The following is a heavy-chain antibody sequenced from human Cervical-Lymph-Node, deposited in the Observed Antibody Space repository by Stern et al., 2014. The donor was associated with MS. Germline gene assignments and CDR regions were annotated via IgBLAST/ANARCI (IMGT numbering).Heavy chain of an antibody. J-gene: IGHJ6*02. V-gene: IGHV3-7*01. CDR1: GFSLSSYW. CDR2: IKQDGSER. D-gene: IGHD2-15*01. Sequence: VQLVESGGGLVQPGGSLRLSCAGSGFSLSSYWISWVRQAPGKGPELVATIKQDGSERYYGDSVKGRFTISRDNSKNSVFLQMNSLRVDDTSVYYCARDCGSGSCYQTQYYYGVDVWGQGTTVIVSS. CDR3: ARDCGSGSCYQTQYYYGVDV.